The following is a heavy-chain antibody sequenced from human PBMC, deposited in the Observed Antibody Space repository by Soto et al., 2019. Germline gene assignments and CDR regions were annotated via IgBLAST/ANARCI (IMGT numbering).Heavy chain of an antibody. Sequence: SETLSLTCTVSGGSISSSSYYWGWIRQPPGTGLEWIGSIYYSGSTYYNPSLKSRVTISVDTSKNQFSLKLSSVTAADTAVYYCARRGYSSSSGFDPWGQGTLVTVSS. CDR2: IYYSGST. V-gene: IGHV4-39*01. CDR3: ARRGYSSSSGFDP. J-gene: IGHJ5*02. D-gene: IGHD6-6*01. CDR1: GGSISSSSYY.